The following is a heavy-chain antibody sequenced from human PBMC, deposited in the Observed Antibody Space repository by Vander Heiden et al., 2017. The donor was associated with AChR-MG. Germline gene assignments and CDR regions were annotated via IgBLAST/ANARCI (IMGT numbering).Heavy chain of an antibody. D-gene: IGHD1-7*01. Sequence: EVQLLESGGGLVQPGGSLRLSCAASGFTFSSYAMSLVRQARGKGLEWVSAVSGSGGSTYYADSVKGRFTISRDNSKNTLYLQMNSLRAEDTAVYSCAKVDTGTMEDRDAFDIWGQGTMVTVSS. V-gene: IGHV3-23*01. CDR1: GFTFSSYA. J-gene: IGHJ3*02. CDR2: VSGSGGST. CDR3: AKVDTGTMEDRDAFDI.